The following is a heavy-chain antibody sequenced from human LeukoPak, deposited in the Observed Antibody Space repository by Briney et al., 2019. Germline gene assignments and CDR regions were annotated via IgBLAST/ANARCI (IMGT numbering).Heavy chain of an antibody. CDR3: ARDDVDTPTFDY. Sequence: PSGTLSLTCIVSGASVNGYYWSWIRQPAGKGLEWIGRVFTSGGTSYNPSLKGRVTMSIDSSTNQFSLKLDSVTAADTAVYYCARDDVDTPTFDYWGPGMLVAVSS. V-gene: IGHV4-4*07. CDR2: VFTSGGT. D-gene: IGHD5-18*01. CDR1: GASVNGYY. J-gene: IGHJ4*02.